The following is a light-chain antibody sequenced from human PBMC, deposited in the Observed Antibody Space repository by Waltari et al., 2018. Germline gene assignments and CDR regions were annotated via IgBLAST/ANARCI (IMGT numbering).Light chain of an antibody. J-gene: IGLJ3*02. CDR1: SGPVTSGHY. CDR3: LVSYSGALWV. Sequence: QAVVTQEPSLTVSPGGTVTLTCGSSSGPVTSGHYPYWFQQKPGQAPRTLIYDTRNKHSWAPCRVAGSLRGGKAALTLSGAQPDDEATYYCLVSYSGALWVFGGGTKLTVL. V-gene: IGLV7-46*01. CDR2: DTR.